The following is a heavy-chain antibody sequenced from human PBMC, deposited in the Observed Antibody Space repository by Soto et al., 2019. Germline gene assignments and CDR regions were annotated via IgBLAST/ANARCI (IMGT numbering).Heavy chain of an antibody. CDR1: GFTFSSSY. V-gene: IGHV3-64*07. CDR2: ISPGGGST. CDR3: ARGHYYGSGLYYFDY. J-gene: IGHJ4*02. Sequence: EVQLVESGGGLVQPGGSLRLSCAASGFTFSSSYMHWVRQAPGKGLQYVSAISPGGGSTFYTDSVKGRFTISRDNSKNMLYLQMGSLRAEDMAVYYCARGHYYGSGLYYFDYWGQGTLVTVSS. D-gene: IGHD3-10*01.